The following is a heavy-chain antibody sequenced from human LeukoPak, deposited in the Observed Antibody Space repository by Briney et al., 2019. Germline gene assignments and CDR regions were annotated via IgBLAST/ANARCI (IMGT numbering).Heavy chain of an antibody. V-gene: IGHV4-59*01. CDR3: ARDGSGSYIYDY. CDR1: GGSISSYY. D-gene: IGHD1-26*01. CDR2: IYYSGST. Sequence: SETLSLTCTVSGGSISSYYWSWIRQPPGKGLEWIGYIYYSGSTNYNPSLKSRVTISVDTSKSQFSLKLSSVTAADTAVYYCARDGSGSYIYDYWGQGTLVTVSS. J-gene: IGHJ4*02.